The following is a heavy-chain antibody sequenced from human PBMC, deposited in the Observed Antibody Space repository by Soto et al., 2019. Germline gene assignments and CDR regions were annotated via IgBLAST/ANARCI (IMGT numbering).Heavy chain of an antibody. CDR2: ISGSGGST. CDR1: GFTFSSYA. D-gene: IGHD2-15*01. CDR3: AKDPGCSGGSCYSFDYYYGMDV. J-gene: IGHJ6*02. V-gene: IGHV3-23*01. Sequence: GGSLRLSCAASGFTFSSYAMSWVRQAPGKGLEWVSAISGSGGSTYYADSVKGRFTISRDNSKNTLYLQMNSLRAEDTAVYYCAKDPGCSGGSCYSFDYYYGMDVWGQGTTVTVSS.